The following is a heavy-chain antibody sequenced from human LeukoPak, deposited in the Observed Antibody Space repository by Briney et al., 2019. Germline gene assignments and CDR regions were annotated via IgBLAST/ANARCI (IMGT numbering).Heavy chain of an antibody. CDR2: TYYRSKWYN. Sequence: SQTLSLTCAISGDSVPSNSAAWNWSRQSPSRGLEWLGRTYYRSKWYNDYAVSVKSRITINPDTSKNQFSLQLNSVTPEDTAVYYCARASIRYFDWLDNWGQGTLVTVSP. V-gene: IGHV6-1*01. J-gene: IGHJ5*02. D-gene: IGHD3-9*01. CDR1: GDSVPSNSAA. CDR3: ARASIRYFDWLDN.